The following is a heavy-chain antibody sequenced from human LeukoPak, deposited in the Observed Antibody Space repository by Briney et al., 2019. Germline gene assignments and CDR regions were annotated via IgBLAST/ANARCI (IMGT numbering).Heavy chain of an antibody. D-gene: IGHD3-9*01. CDR3: AKWGDYDVLTGYYVSDY. CDR2: ITGSGGNT. V-gene: IGHV3-23*01. CDR1: GFTFSSYE. J-gene: IGHJ4*02. Sequence: PGGSLRLSCAASGFTFSSYEMNWVRQAPGKGLEWVSAITGSGGNTYYADSAKGRFTISRDNSKNTVFLQMNSLRAEDTAVYYCAKWGDYDVLTGYYVSDYWGQGTLVTVSS.